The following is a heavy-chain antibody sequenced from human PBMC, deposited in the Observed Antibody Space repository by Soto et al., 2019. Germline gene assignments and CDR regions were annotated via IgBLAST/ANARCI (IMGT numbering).Heavy chain of an antibody. D-gene: IGHD3-10*01. CDR2: INPNSGGT. V-gene: IGHV1-2*04. Sequence: ASVKVSCKASGYTFTGYYMHWVRQAPGQGLEWMGWINPNSGGTNYAQKFQGWVTRTRDTSLSTAYMELSRLRSDDTAVYYCARDGYGSGSSLKDYYGMDVWGQGTTVTVSS. CDR1: GYTFTGYY. J-gene: IGHJ6*02. CDR3: ARDGYGSGSSLKDYYGMDV.